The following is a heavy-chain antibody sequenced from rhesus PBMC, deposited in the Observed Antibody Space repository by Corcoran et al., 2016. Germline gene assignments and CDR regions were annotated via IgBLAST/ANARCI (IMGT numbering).Heavy chain of an antibody. CDR1: GGSISDDYY. J-gene: IGHJ4*01. CDR3: ARGWQLGHFDY. D-gene: IGHD6-25*01. V-gene: IGHV4-106*01. Sequence: QVQLQESGPGLVKPSETLSLTCAVSGGSISDDYYWSWIRQPPGKGLEWIGYICGSGGGTNDNPSRKNRVTISIDTSKNQFSLKLSSVTAADTAVYYCARGWQLGHFDYWGQGVLVTVSS. CDR2: ICGSGGGT.